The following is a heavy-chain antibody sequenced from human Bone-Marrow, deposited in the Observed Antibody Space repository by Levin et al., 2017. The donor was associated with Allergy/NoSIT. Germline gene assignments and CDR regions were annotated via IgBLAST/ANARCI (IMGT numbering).Heavy chain of an antibody. CDR2: IKSKTDGGTT. CDR3: TTEYDILTGYPYRWFDP. Sequence: GESLKISCAASGFTFSNAWMSWVRQAPGKGLEWVGRIKSKTDGGTTDYAAPVKGRFTISRDDSKNTLYLQMNSLKTEDTAVYYCTTEYDILTGYPYRWFDPWGQGTLVTVSS. J-gene: IGHJ5*02. D-gene: IGHD3-9*01. V-gene: IGHV3-15*01. CDR1: GFTFSNAW.